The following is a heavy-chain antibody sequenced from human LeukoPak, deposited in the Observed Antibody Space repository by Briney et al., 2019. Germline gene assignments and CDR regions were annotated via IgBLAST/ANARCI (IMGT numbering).Heavy chain of an antibody. J-gene: IGHJ6*03. CDR1: GFTFSSYS. CDR2: ISSLSGTI. CDR3: ATPVPHGSDPSLYYYYMDV. Sequence: GGSLSLSCVASGFTFSSYSMNWVRQAPGGGLEWVSYISSLSGTIYYADSVKGRFTIYRDNYKNTLYVQMNSLRAEDTAVYYCATPVPHGSDPSLYYYYMDVWGKGTTVTISS. V-gene: IGHV3-48*01. D-gene: IGHD3-10*01.